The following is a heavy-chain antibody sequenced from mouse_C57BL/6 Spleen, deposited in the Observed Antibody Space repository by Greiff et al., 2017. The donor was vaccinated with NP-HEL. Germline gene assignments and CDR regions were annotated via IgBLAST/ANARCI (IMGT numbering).Heavy chain of an antibody. CDR2: IYPRSGNT. CDR1: GYTFTSYG. CDR3: ARGAGVAYYYAMDY. D-gene: IGHD1-1*01. Sequence: QVQLQQSGAELARPGASVKLSCKASGYTFTSYGISWVKQRTGQGLEWIGEIYPRSGNTYYNEKFKGKATLTADKSSSTAYMELRSLTSEDSAVYFCARGAGVAYYYAMDYWGQGTSVTVSS. V-gene: IGHV1-81*01. J-gene: IGHJ4*01.